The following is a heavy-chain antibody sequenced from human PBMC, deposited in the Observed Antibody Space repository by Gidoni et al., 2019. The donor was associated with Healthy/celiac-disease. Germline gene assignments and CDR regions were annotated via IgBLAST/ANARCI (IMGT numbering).Heavy chain of an antibody. V-gene: IGHV3-66*01. Sequence: EVQLVESGGGLVQPGGSLRLSCAASGFTVSRNYMSWVRQAPGKGLEWVSVIYSGGSTYYADSVKGRFTISRDNSKNTLYLQMNSLRAEDTAVYYCARVIPAAMILHPWGQGTLVTVSS. D-gene: IGHD2-2*01. CDR3: ARVIPAAMILHP. CDR1: GFTVSRNY. J-gene: IGHJ5*02. CDR2: IYSGGST.